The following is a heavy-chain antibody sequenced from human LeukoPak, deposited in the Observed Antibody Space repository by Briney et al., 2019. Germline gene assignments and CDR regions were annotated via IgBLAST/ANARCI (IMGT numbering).Heavy chain of an antibody. D-gene: IGHD2-8*01. CDR1: GYSFTSYW. CDR3: ARQGMVDY. Sequence: GESLKISYKGYGYSFTSYWIGWVRQMPGKGLEWMGIIYPGDSNTRYSPSFQGQVTISADRSINTAYLQWSSLKASDTAMYYCARQGMVDYWGQGTLVTVSS. V-gene: IGHV5-51*01. J-gene: IGHJ4*02. CDR2: IYPGDSNT.